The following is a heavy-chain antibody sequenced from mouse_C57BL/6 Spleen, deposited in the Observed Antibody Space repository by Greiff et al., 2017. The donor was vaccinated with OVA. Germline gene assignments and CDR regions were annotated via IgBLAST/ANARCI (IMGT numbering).Heavy chain of an antibody. V-gene: IGHV1-4*01. J-gene: IGHJ4*01. CDR3: ARSGIYDGYYYAMDY. Sequence: VQLQQSGAELARPGASVKMSCKASGYTFTSYSMHWVKQRPGQGLAWIGYINPSSGYTKYNQKFKDKATLTADKSSSTAYMQLSSLTSEDSAVYYCARSGIYDGYYYAMDYWGQGTSVTVS. CDR2: INPSSGYT. D-gene: IGHD2-3*01. CDR1: GYTFTSYS.